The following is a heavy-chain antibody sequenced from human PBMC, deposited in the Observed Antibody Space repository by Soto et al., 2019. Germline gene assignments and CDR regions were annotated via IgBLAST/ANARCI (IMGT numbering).Heavy chain of an antibody. J-gene: IGHJ6*02. CDR2: IIPVFGLA. CDR3: AGGRIVVVGSRAYYGMDV. CDR1: GGTPSNSA. V-gene: IGHV1-69*13. D-gene: IGHD3-22*01. Sequence: SVKVSCKASGGTPSNSAISWVRQAPGQGLEWMGGIIPVFGLAKYAQNFQGRVTITADESTNTAYMELSSLRPEDTAVYYCAGGRIVVVGSRAYYGMDVWGQGTTVTVS.